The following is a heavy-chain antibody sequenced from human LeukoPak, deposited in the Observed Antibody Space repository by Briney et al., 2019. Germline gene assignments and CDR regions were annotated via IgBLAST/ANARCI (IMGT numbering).Heavy chain of an antibody. CDR3: ARSNRGYSYGYEAPGYYYGMDV. Sequence: ASVKVSCKASGYTFTGYYMHWVRQAPGQGLEWMGWINPNSGGTDYAQKFQGRVTMTRDTSISTAYMELSRLRSDDTAVYYCARSNRGYSYGYEAPGYYYGMDVWGQGTTVTVSS. V-gene: IGHV1-2*02. CDR2: INPNSGGT. D-gene: IGHD5-18*01. J-gene: IGHJ6*02. CDR1: GYTFTGYY.